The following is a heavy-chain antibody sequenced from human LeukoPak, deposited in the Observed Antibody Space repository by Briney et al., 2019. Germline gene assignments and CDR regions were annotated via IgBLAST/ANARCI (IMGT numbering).Heavy chain of an antibody. V-gene: IGHV3-30*02. J-gene: IGHJ4*02. CDR1: GFTFSNYG. CDR3: AKESQLSYRGTFYIDY. Sequence: GGSLTLSCAASGFTFSNYGMNRVRQTPGKGLEWVAFMRYDGSDKYYADSVKGRFTISRDSSKNTLYLQMNSLRGEDTAVYYCAKESQLSYRGTFYIDYWGQGTLVTVSS. CDR2: MRYDGSDK. D-gene: IGHD1-26*01.